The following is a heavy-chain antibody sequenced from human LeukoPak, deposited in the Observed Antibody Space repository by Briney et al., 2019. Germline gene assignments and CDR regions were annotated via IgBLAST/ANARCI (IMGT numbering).Heavy chain of an antibody. CDR3: ASGYCIGGSCYRDYGVNVPFDY. J-gene: IGHJ4*02. CDR2: INSDGSST. D-gene: IGHD2-15*01. CDR1: GFTFSSYW. V-gene: IGHV3-74*01. Sequence: PGGSLRLSCAASGFTFSSYWMHWVRQAPGKGLVWVSRINSDGSSTSYADSVKGRFTISRDNAKNTLYLQMNSLRVEDTAVYYCASGYCIGGSCYRDYGVNVPFDYWGQGTLVTVSS.